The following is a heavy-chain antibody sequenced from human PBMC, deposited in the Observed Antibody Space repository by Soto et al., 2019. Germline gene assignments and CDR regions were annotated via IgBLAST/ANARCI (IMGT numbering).Heavy chain of an antibody. Sequence: QVQLVQSGAEVKKPGSSVKVSCKASGGTFSSYATSWVRQAPGQGLERMGGIIPIFGTANYAQKFQGRVTITADKSTSTAYMELSSLRSEDTAVYYCAGPSGFGVGILPDYYYGMDVWGQGTTVTVSS. CDR2: IIPIFGTA. J-gene: IGHJ6*02. CDR1: GGTFSSYA. D-gene: IGHD3-3*01. CDR3: AGPSGFGVGILPDYYYGMDV. V-gene: IGHV1-69*06.